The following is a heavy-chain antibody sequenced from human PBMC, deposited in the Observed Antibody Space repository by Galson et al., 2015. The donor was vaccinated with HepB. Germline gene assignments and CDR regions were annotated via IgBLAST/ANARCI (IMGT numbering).Heavy chain of an antibody. Sequence: SLRLSCAASGFSMRPYGLHWVRQAPGQGLEWVAVISADGSNKDYVDSVKGRFSISRDNAKNTLYLQMNSLRFEDTAVYYCAKDGYYYESSSQDWFDPWGQGTLVTVSS. J-gene: IGHJ5*02. CDR3: AKDGYYYESSSQDWFDP. V-gene: IGHV3-30*18. D-gene: IGHD3-22*01. CDR1: GFSMRPYG. CDR2: ISADGSNK.